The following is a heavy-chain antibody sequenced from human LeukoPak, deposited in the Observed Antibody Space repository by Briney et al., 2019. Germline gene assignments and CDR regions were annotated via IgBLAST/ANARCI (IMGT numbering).Heavy chain of an antibody. CDR1: GFIFSSYD. V-gene: IGHV3-23*01. J-gene: IGHJ3*01. CDR2: ISRACVRT. CDR3: TRGESFAFDV. Sequence: QAGGSLRLSCVGSGFIFSSYDMGWVRQAPRKGLELVSSISRACVRTYYEDSVKGRFTFSRDNSRNTMYLQMNSLGAEDKAVYYCTRGESFAFDVWGQGTVVTVSS.